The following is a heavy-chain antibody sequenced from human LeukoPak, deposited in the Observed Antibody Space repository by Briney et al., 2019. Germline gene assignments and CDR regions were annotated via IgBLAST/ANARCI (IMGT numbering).Heavy chain of an antibody. V-gene: IGHV1-2*02. CDR3: ASSDYGGNSEIY. Sequence: ASVKVSCKASGYTFTSYDINWVRQATGQGLEWMGWINPNSGGTNYAQKFQGRVTMTRDTSISTAYMELSRLRSDDTAVYYCASSDYGGNSEIYWGQGTLVTVSS. CDR2: INPNSGGT. J-gene: IGHJ4*02. D-gene: IGHD4-23*01. CDR1: GYTFTSYD.